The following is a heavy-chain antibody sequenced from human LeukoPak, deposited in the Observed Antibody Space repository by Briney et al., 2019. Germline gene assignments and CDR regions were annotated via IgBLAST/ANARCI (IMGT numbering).Heavy chain of an antibody. D-gene: IGHD3-9*01. CDR2: IYSGGST. CDR1: EFSVGSNY. J-gene: IGHJ3*02. CDR3: ARGRSYYDILTGDSTGDAFDI. Sequence: PGGSLRLSCAASEFSVGSNYMTWVRQAPGKGLEWVSLIYSGGSTYYADSVKGRFTISRDNAKNSLYLQMNSLRAEDTAVYYCARGRSYYDILTGDSTGDAFDIWGQGTMVTVSS. V-gene: IGHV3-66*01.